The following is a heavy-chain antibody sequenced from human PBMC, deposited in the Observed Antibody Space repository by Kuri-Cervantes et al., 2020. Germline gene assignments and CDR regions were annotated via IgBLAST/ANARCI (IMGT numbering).Heavy chain of an antibody. D-gene: IGHD3-10*01. V-gene: IGHV3-48*01. CDR1: GFTFSSYS. CDR3: ARVGGYYGSGSSGGLDY. CDR2: ISSSSRTI. J-gene: IGHJ4*02. Sequence: GESLKISCAASGFTFSSYSMNWVRQAPGKGLEWVSYISSSSRTIYYADSVKGRFTISRENAKNSLYLQMNSLRAGDTAVYYCARVGGYYGSGSSGGLDYWGQGTLVTVSS.